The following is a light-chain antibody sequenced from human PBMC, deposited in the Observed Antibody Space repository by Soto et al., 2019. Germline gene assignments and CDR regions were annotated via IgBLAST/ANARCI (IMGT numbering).Light chain of an antibody. CDR1: QTIITY. CDR3: QQGYSTPV. Sequence: DIQMTQSPSSLSASVGDRVTITCRASQTIITYLNWYQQKPGKAPNLLIYGASNLQRGVPSRFSGSGSGTDFTLTISSLQPEDIATYYCQQGYSTPVFDGGTEVEIK. V-gene: IGKV1-39*01. J-gene: IGKJ4*01. CDR2: GAS.